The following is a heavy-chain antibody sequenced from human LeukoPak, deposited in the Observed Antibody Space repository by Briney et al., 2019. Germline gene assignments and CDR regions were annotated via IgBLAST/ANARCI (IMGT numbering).Heavy chain of an antibody. V-gene: IGHV3-43*01. J-gene: IGHJ4*02. Sequence: GGSLRLSCAASGFTFDDYTMHWVRQAPGKGLEWVSLITWDGGSAFYADSVRGRFTISRDNSRNSLYLQMNSLRTEDSALYYCATERQKYFDYWGQGTLVTVSS. CDR3: ATERQKYFDY. CDR1: GFTFDDYT. CDR2: ITWDGGSA.